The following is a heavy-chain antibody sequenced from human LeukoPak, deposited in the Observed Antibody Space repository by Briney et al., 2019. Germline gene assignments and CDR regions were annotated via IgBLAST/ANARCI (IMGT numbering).Heavy chain of an antibody. CDR3: ARGPAVVAAPGYSSSWYVSRSYYYYMDV. D-gene: IGHD6-13*01. V-gene: IGHV4-34*01. Sequence: RASETLSLTCAVYGGSFSGYYWSWIRQPPGKVLEWIGEINHSGSTNYNPSLKSRVTISVDTSKNQFSLKLSSVTAADTAVYYCARGPAVVAAPGYSSSWYVSRSYYYYMDVWGKGTTVTVSS. CDR2: INHSGST. CDR1: GGSFSGYY. J-gene: IGHJ6*03.